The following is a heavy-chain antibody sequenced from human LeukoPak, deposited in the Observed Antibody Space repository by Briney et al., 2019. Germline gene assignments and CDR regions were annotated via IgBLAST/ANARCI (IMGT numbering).Heavy chain of an antibody. Sequence: SETLSLTCTVSGGSVSSGSYYWSWIRQPPGKGLEWIGYIYYSGSTNYNPSLKSRVTISVDTSKNQFSLKLGSVTAADTAVYYCARSIQVGNWFDPRGQGTLVTVSS. J-gene: IGHJ5*02. V-gene: IGHV4-61*01. CDR3: ARSIQVGNWFDP. CDR1: GGSVSSGSYY. D-gene: IGHD6-6*01. CDR2: IYYSGST.